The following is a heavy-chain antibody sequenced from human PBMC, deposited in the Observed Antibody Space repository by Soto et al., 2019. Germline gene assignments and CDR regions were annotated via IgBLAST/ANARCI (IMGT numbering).Heavy chain of an antibody. Sequence: SETLSLTCAVPGYSISSSNWWVWIRQPPGKGLEWIGYIYYSGTTYYNPSLKSRVTMSVDTSKNQFSLKLTSVTAVDTAVYYYARREIQGPIDYWGQGTLVTVSS. CDR2: IYYSGTT. J-gene: IGHJ4*02. V-gene: IGHV4-28*01. D-gene: IGHD1-26*01. CDR1: GYSISSSNW. CDR3: ARREIQGPIDY.